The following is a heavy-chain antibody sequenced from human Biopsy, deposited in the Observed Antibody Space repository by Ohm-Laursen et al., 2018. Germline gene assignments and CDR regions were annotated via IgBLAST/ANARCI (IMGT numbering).Heavy chain of an antibody. V-gene: IGHV3-21*01. Sequence: GSLRLSCAASGFDFSDYSMSWVRQAPGKGLEWVSSVTTTSSYIYYADSAKGRFTISRDNSKNTLYLQMNNLRAEDTAVFYCAKDLRNNNWGVENWGQGTLVTVSS. D-gene: IGHD7-27*01. J-gene: IGHJ4*02. CDR3: AKDLRNNNWGVEN. CDR1: GFDFSDYS. CDR2: VTTTSSYI.